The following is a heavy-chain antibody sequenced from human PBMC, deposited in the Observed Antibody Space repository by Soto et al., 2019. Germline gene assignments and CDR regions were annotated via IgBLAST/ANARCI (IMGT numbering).Heavy chain of an antibody. CDR2: IIPIFGTA. Sequence: QVQLVQSGAEVKKPGSSVKVSCKASGGTFSSYAISWVRQAPGQGLEWMGGIIPIFGTANYAQKFQGRVTITADESTSTAYMELSSLRSEDTAVYYCARAPTKAYDSLFDYWGQGTLVTVSS. D-gene: IGHD3-22*01. CDR3: ARAPTKAYDSLFDY. V-gene: IGHV1-69*01. CDR1: GGTFSSYA. J-gene: IGHJ4*02.